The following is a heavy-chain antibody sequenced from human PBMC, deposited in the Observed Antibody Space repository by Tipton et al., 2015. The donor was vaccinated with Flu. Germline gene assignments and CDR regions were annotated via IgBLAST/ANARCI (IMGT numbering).Heavy chain of an antibody. CDR3: ASSPTGNSSFDN. D-gene: IGHD4-23*01. J-gene: IGHJ4*02. CDR1: GFSVGSSY. CDR2: IYSGGKT. Sequence: SLRLSCAASGFSVGSSYMSWVRQAPGKGLEWVSVIYSGGKTYYSDSVKDRFTISRDEARNTFYLQMNSLRAEDTAVYYCASSPTGNSSFDNWGQGTLVTVSS. V-gene: IGHV3-66*01.